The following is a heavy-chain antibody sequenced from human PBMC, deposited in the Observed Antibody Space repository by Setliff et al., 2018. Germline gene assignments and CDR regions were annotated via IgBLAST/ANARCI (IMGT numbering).Heavy chain of an antibody. CDR3: AKDRSFFHH. CDR2: ISDRDDKS. D-gene: IGHD6-19*01. CDR1: GFTFNDHA. Sequence: GGSLRLSCVVSGFTFNDHAMTWVRQTPGKGLEWVSLISDRDDKSYYADFVQGRFTTSRDDSKNVAYLQMTSLQTEDTAVYYCAKDRSFFHHWGQGTLVTVSS. J-gene: IGHJ1*01. V-gene: IGHV3-23*01.